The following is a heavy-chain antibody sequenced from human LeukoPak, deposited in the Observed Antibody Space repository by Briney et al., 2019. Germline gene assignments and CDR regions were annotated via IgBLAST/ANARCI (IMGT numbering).Heavy chain of an antibody. CDR3: ARALLELGPLYYYYMDV. D-gene: IGHD1-7*01. CDR2: IRSKANNYVT. Sequence: GGSLRLSCAASGFTFSDSAMHWVRQASGKGLEWVGRIRSKANNYVTAYAASVDGRFTISRDDSKNTAYLHMSSLSTEDTAVYYCARALLELGPLYYYYMDVWGKGTTVTVSS. CDR1: GFTFSDSA. V-gene: IGHV3-73*01. J-gene: IGHJ6*03.